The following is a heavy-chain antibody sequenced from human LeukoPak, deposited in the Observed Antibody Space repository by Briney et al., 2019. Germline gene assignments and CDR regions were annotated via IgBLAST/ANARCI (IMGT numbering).Heavy chain of an antibody. D-gene: IGHD1-26*01. CDR2: IWYDGSNK. CDR1: GFTFSSYG. CDR3: ARYSGSYFDY. J-gene: IGHJ4*02. Sequence: GGSLRLSCAASGFTFSSYGMHWVRQAPGKGLGWVAVIWYDGSNKYYADSVKGRFTISRDNSKNTLYLQMNSLRAEDTAVYYCARYSGSYFDYWGQGTLVTVSS. V-gene: IGHV3-33*01.